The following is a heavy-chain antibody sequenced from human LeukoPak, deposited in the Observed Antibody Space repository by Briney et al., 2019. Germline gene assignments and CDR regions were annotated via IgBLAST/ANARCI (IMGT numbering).Heavy chain of an antibody. CDR2: IYYSGST. Sequence: PSETLSLTCTVSGGSISSSSYYWGWIRQPPGKGLEWIGSIYYSGSTYYNPSLKSRVTISVDTSKNQFSLKLSSVTAADTAVYYCARTLTDIKVVGYAFDIWGQGTMVTVSS. V-gene: IGHV4-39*07. D-gene: IGHD2-15*01. CDR3: ARTLTDIKVVGYAFDI. CDR1: GGSISSSSYY. J-gene: IGHJ3*02.